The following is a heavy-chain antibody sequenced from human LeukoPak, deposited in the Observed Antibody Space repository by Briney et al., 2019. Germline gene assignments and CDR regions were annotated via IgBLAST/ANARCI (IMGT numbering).Heavy chain of an antibody. Sequence: GSLRLSCAASGFTLSIYAMSWVRQPPGKGLEWIGSIYYSGSTYYNPSLKSRVTISVDTSKNQFSLKLNSVTATDTAVYYCARHYGPWGQGTLVTVSS. D-gene: IGHD3-10*01. CDR1: GFTLSIYA. J-gene: IGHJ4*02. CDR3: ARHYGP. CDR2: IYYSGST. V-gene: IGHV4-39*01.